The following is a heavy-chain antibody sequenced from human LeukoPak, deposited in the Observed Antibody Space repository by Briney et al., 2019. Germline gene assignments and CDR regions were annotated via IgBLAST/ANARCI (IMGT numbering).Heavy chain of an antibody. CDR1: GFTYSGYA. V-gene: IGHV3-30*04. CDR3: ARDEGATVVTPTPDY. Sequence: QAGGSLRLSCEGAGFTYSGYAMHWVRQAPSKGLEWVAVISYDGSNKYYADSVKGRFTISRDNSKNTLYLQMNSLRAEDTAVYYCARDEGATVVTPTPDYWGQGTLVTVSS. J-gene: IGHJ4*02. CDR2: ISYDGSNK. D-gene: IGHD4-23*01.